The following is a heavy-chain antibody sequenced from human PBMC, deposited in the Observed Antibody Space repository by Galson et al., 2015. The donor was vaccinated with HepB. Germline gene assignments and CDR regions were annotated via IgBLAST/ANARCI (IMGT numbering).Heavy chain of an antibody. CDR2: TYYRAKWYN. Sequence: CAISGDSVSSKSAAWNWIRQSQSRGLEWLGRTYYRAKWYNDYAVSVKSRITINPDTPKNQFSLQLKSVTPEHTAVYYCATSEVPETYAFDIWVQWTMVTVSS. CDR3: ATSEVPETYAFDI. J-gene: IGHJ3*02. D-gene: IGHD1-1*01. V-gene: IGHV6-1*01. CDR1: GDSVSSKSAA.